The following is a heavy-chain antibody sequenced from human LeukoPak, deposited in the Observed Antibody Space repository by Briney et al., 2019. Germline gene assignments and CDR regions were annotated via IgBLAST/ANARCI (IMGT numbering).Heavy chain of an antibody. CDR1: GYTFTGYY. D-gene: IGHD3-9*01. CDR3: ARGDKDDILTGYSIDY. V-gene: IGHV1-2*02. J-gene: IGHJ4*02. Sequence: GASVTVSFTASGYTFTGYYMHWVRQAPGQGLEWMGWINPNSGGTNYAQKFQGRVTMTRDTSISTAYMELSRLRSDDTAVYYCARGDKDDILTGYSIDYWGQGTLVTVSS. CDR2: INPNSGGT.